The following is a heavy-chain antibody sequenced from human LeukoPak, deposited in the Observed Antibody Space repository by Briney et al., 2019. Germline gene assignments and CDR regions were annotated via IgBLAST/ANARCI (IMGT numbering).Heavy chain of an antibody. Sequence: GRSLRLSCAASGFTFDDYAMHWVRQAPGKGLEWVSGISWNGGTSAYADSVRGRFTISRDNAKNSLYLQMNSLRAEDTAVYFCGRGQTTVTNWGQGTLVTVSS. CDR3: GRGQTTVTN. CDR1: GFTFDDYA. CDR2: ISWNGGTS. V-gene: IGHV3-9*01. D-gene: IGHD4-17*01. J-gene: IGHJ4*02.